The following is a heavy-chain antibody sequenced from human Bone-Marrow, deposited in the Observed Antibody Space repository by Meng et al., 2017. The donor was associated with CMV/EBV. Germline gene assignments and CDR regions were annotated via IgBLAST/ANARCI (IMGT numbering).Heavy chain of an antibody. D-gene: IGHD2-2*01. J-gene: IGHJ6*02. V-gene: IGHV1-2*02. CDR3: ARDFPLSNVPAATLYYCGLDV. CDR2: INPNSGGT. CDR1: GYTFTGYY. Sequence: ASVKVSCKASGYTFTGYYINWVRQAPGQGLEWMGWINPNSGGTEYAQRFQGRVTMTRDTSISTAYMELSSLRSDDTATYYCARDFPLSNVPAATLYYCGLDVWGQGTTVTVSS.